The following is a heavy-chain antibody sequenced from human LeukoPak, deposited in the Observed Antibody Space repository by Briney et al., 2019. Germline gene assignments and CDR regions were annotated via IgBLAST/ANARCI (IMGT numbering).Heavy chain of an antibody. CDR2: IYYSGSS. V-gene: IGHV4-59*01. J-gene: IGHJ4*02. CDR3: ARTEYYFDH. D-gene: IGHD3-10*01. Sequence: SETLSLTCTVSSXSISSYYWSWIRQAPGKGLEWIGYIYYSGSSNYNPSFKSRVTMSVDTSKKQFSLNLSSVTAADTAVYYCARTEYYFDHWGQGSLVTVSS. CDR1: SXSISSYY.